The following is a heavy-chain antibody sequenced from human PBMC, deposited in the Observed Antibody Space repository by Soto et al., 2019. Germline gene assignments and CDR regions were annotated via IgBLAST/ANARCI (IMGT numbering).Heavy chain of an antibody. D-gene: IGHD6-19*01. Sequence: SETLSLTCTVSGGSISSGGYYWNWIRQHPGKGLEWIGYTYYSENTYYNPSLNSRITISADTSKNQFSLKLSSVTAADTAVYYCARLSSSGWPIDSLGQGTLVTVSS. V-gene: IGHV4-31*03. CDR2: TYYSENT. J-gene: IGHJ4*02. CDR1: GGSISSGGYY. CDR3: ARLSSSGWPIDS.